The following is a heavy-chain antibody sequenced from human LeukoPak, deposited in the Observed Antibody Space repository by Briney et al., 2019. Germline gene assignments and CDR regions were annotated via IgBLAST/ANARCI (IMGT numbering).Heavy chain of an antibody. CDR2: VAPHNGNT. D-gene: IGHD5-24*01. CDR1: GYTFLDYG. Sequence: ASVKVSCKASGYTFLDYGISWLRQAPGQGLEWVGWVAPHNGNTEYSQKFQGRVTLTTDTLTNTAFMELTSLSADETAIYYCTRDFSSKMATITDIWGQGTLVAVSS. CDR3: TRDFSSKMATITDI. V-gene: IGHV1-18*01. J-gene: IGHJ4*02.